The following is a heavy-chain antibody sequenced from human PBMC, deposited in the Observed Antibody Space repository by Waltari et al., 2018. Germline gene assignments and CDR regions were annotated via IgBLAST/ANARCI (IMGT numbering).Heavy chain of an antibody. CDR1: GGSISSSSYY. CDR2: IYYSGST. CDR3: ARGRYCSGGSCYPFDY. V-gene: IGHV4-39*07. Sequence: QLQLQESGPGLVKPSETLSLTCTVSGGSISSSSYYWGGIRQPPGQGLEGIGSIYYSGSTYYNPSLKSRVTISVDTSKNQFSLKLSSVTAADTAVYYCARGRYCSGGSCYPFDYWGQGTLVTVSS. J-gene: IGHJ4*02. D-gene: IGHD2-15*01.